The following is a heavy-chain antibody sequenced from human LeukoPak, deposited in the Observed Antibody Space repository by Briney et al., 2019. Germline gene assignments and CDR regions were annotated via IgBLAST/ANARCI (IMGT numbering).Heavy chain of an antibody. Sequence: ASVKVSCKASGYTFTGYYMHWVRQAPGQGLEWMGGIIPIFGTANYAQKFQGRVTITADESTSTAYMELSSLRSEDTAVYYCARATRSPYYGSGSRPGWGQGTLVTVSS. CDR1: GYTFTGYY. D-gene: IGHD3-10*01. CDR2: IIPIFGTA. CDR3: ARATRSPYYGSGSRPG. V-gene: IGHV1-69*13. J-gene: IGHJ4*02.